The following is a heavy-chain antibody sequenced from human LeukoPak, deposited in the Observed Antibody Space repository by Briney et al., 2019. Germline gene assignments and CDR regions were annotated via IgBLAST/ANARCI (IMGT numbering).Heavy chain of an antibody. J-gene: IGHJ4*02. D-gene: IGHD3-16*01. V-gene: IGHV3-11*04. CDR1: GGSISSYY. CDR2: ISSSGTTI. Sequence: LSLTCTVSGGSISSYYWSWIRQAPGKGLEWVAYISSSGTTIHYADSVKGRFTISRDNAKNSLSLEMNSLRAEDTAVYYCARDPGRGGKAVMDYWGQGTLVTVSS. CDR3: ARDPGRGGKAVMDY.